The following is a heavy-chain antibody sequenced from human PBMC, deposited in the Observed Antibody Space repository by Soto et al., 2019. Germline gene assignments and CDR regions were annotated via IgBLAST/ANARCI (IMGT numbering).Heavy chain of an antibody. CDR1: GDSVSSNSAA. D-gene: IGHD6-13*01. Sequence: SQTLSLTCAISGDSVSSNSAAWNWIRQSPSRGLEWLGRTYYRSKWYNDYAVSVKSRITINPDTSKNQFSLQLNSVTPEDTAVYYCARETGYSSRNNYYRLAVWGQGTTVTVSS. J-gene: IGHJ6*02. CDR3: ARETGYSSRNNYYRLAV. CDR2: TYYRSKWYN. V-gene: IGHV6-1*01.